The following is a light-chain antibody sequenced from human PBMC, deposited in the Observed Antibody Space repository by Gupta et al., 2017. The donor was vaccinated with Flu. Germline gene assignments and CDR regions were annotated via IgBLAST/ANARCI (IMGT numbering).Light chain of an antibody. CDR1: NSNVRNNF. CDR2: ENA. CDR3: VAWDTSLSAGL. Sequence: QSVLTQPPSVSAAPGHRVTISCPGGNSNVRNNFVSRYQQLPGTAPKLLIYENAQRPSGIPARFSGSKSGTSATLGITGLQTGDEADYYCVAWDTSLSAGLFGGGTKLTVL. J-gene: IGLJ3*02. V-gene: IGLV1-51*02.